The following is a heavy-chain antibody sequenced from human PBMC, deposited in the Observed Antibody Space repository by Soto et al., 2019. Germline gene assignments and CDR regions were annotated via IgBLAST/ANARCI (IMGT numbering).Heavy chain of an antibody. V-gene: IGHV3-7*01. J-gene: IGHJ2*01. CDR3: ARDPLSYGDYAQTYWYFDL. Sequence: GGSLRLSCAASGFTFSSYEMNWVRQAPGKGLEWVASISQDGTDTDYVDSVKGRFAISRDNPKNSLYLQMNSLRADDTAVYYCARDPLSYGDYAQTYWYFDLWGRGTRVTVSS. D-gene: IGHD4-17*01. CDR1: GFTFSSYE. CDR2: ISQDGTDT.